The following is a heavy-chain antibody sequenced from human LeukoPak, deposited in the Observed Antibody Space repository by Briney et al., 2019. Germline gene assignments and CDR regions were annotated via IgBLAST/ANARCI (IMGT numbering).Heavy chain of an antibody. D-gene: IGHD3-22*01. Sequence: GGSLRLSCAASGFTFSIYAMSWVRQAPGKGLEWVSTISGSGASTYYADSVKGRFTISRDNAKNTVSLQMNSLRPEDTGVYYCARAPSEIGGYYPEYFRHWGQGTLVTVSS. J-gene: IGHJ1*01. CDR2: ISGSGAST. V-gene: IGHV3-23*01. CDR3: ARAPSEIGGYYPEYFRH. CDR1: GFTFSIYA.